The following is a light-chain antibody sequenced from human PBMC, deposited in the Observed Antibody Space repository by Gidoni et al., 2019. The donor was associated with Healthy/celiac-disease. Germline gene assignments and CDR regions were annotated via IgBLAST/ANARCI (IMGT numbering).Light chain of an antibody. J-gene: IGLJ1*01. CDR2: GNN. CDR3: QSYDSNLSGFYV. CDR1: SSNIGAGYD. V-gene: IGLV1-40*01. Sequence: QSVLTPPPSVSGAPGQRVTISCTGRSSNIGAGYDVHWYQQLPGTAPKLLISGNNNRPSGVPDRFSGSKSGTSASLAITGLQAEDEADYYCQSYDSNLSGFYVFGTGTKVTVL.